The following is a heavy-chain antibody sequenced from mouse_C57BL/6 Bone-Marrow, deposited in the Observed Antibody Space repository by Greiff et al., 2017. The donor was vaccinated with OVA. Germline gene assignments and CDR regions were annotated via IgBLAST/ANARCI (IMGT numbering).Heavy chain of an antibody. D-gene: IGHD1-1*01. CDR1: GFNIKDDY. CDR2: IDPENGDT. Sequence: VQLQQSGAELVRPGASVKLSCTASGFNIKDDYMHWVKQRPEQGLEWIGWIDPENGDTEYASKFQGKATITADTSSNTAYLQLSSLTSEDTAVYYCTSPITTVVRGGSMDYWGQGTSVTVSS. V-gene: IGHV14-4*01. J-gene: IGHJ4*01. CDR3: TSPITTVVRGGSMDY.